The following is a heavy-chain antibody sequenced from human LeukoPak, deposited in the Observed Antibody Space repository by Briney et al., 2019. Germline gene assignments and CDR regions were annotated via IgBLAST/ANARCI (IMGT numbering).Heavy chain of an antibody. Sequence: GGSLRLSCAASGFTFSDYYMSWIRQAPGKGLEWVAYISSNSGSTMLYADSVKGRFTISRDNTKNSLYLQMNSLRAEDTAVYYCARGRRRPTDSGYYFDYWGQGTLVTVSS. V-gene: IGHV3-11*04. CDR3: ARGRRRPTDSGYYFDY. CDR1: GFTFSDYY. CDR2: ISSNSGSTM. J-gene: IGHJ4*02. D-gene: IGHD1-26*01.